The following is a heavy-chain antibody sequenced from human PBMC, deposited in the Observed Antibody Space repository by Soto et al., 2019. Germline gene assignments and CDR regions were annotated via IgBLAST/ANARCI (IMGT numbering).Heavy chain of an antibody. Sequence: PSETLSLTCTVSGGSISSSSYYWGWIRQPPGKGLEWIGSIYYSGSTYYNPSLKSRVTISVDTSKNQFSLKLSSVTAADTAVYYCARHPLAAAGTHYFDYWGQGTLVTVSS. V-gene: IGHV4-39*01. CDR1: GGSISSSSYY. D-gene: IGHD6-13*01. J-gene: IGHJ4*02. CDR2: IYYSGST. CDR3: ARHPLAAAGTHYFDY.